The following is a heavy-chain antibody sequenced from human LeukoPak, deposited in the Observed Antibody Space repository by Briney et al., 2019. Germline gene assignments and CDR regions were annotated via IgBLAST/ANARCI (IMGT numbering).Heavy chain of an antibody. Sequence: GGSLRLSCAAAGFIFRNYWMGWVRQAPGKGLEWVANINEDGSEKYYVDSVKGRFIISRDNAKNSLYLQMNILRAEDTAVFYCLSGSGHCGQGSLVTVSS. J-gene: IGHJ4*02. CDR1: GFIFRNYW. D-gene: IGHD3-10*01. CDR2: INEDGSEK. V-gene: IGHV3-7*01. CDR3: LSGSGH.